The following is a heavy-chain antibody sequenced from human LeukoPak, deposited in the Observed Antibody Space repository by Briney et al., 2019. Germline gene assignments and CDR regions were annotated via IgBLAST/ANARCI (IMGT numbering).Heavy chain of an antibody. CDR2: INPNSGGT. D-gene: IGHD2-2*03. CDR1: GYTFTGYY. V-gene: IGHV1-2*04. Sequence: GASVKVSCKTSGYTFTGYYMHWVRQAPGQGLEWMGWINPNSGGTNYAQKFQGWVTMTRDTSISTAYMELSRLRSDDTAVYYCARWGCSGYCSRRVYYYYMDVWGKGTTVTVSS. J-gene: IGHJ6*03. CDR3: ARWGCSGYCSRRVYYYYMDV.